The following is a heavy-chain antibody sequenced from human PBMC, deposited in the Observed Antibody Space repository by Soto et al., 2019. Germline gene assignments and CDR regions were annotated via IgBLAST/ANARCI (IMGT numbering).Heavy chain of an antibody. CDR2: ISGGGRNT. D-gene: IGHD3-16*01. V-gene: IGHV3-23*01. Sequence: GGSLRLSCAASGFAFSNYVMSWVRQTPGKGLAWVAGISGGGRNTYYTDSVKGRFTISRDNSRETVYLQLNSLRGEDTATYYCVFWGGVGEFFGPLDFWGQGALVTVSS. CDR1: GFAFSNYV. CDR3: VFWGGVGEFFGPLDF. J-gene: IGHJ4*02.